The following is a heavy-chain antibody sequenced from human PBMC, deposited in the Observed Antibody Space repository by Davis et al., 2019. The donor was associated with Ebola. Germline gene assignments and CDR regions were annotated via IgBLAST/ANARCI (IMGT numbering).Heavy chain of an antibody. Sequence: PGGSLRLSCAASGFTFSSYSMNWVRQAPGKGLEWVSSISSSSSYIYYADSVKGRFTISRDNAKNSLYLQMNSLRAEDTAVYYCARQSPLGYCISTSCYAGWFDPWGQGTLVTVSS. D-gene: IGHD2-2*01. J-gene: IGHJ5*02. CDR1: GFTFSSYS. V-gene: IGHV3-21*01. CDR2: ISSSSSYI. CDR3: ARQSPLGYCISTSCYAGWFDP.